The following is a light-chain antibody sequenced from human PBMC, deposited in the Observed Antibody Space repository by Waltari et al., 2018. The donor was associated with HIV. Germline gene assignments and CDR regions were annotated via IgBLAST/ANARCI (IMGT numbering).Light chain of an antibody. CDR2: EVS. Sequence: QSALTQPASASGSPGQSLPISCTGTSSAAGGYTYVSWYPQHPGKDPKFMIYEVSNRPSGVSKRFSGSKSGNTASLTISGLQAEDEADYYCSSYTSTSTGVFGTGTKVTVL. CDR3: SSYTSTSTGV. V-gene: IGLV2-14*01. J-gene: IGLJ1*01. CDR1: SSAAGGYTY.